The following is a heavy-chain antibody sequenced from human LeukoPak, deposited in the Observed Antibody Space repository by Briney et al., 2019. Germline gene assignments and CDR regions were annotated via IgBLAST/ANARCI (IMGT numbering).Heavy chain of an antibody. J-gene: IGHJ5*02. D-gene: IGHD6-19*01. CDR2: XXQDGSEK. Sequence: GGSLRLSCAASGFTFSSYWMSWVRQAPGKGLXXXXXXXQDGSEKYYVDSVKGRFTISRDNAKNSLYLQMNSLRAEDTAVYYCARDRRSGYSSGWYPFDPWGQGTLVTVSS. CDR3: ARDRRSGYSSGWYPFDP. V-gene: IGHV3-7*03. CDR1: GFTFSSYW.